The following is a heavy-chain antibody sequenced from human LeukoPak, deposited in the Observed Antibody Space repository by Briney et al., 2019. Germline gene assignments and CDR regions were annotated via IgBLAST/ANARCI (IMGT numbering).Heavy chain of an antibody. CDR2: IYSGGST. Sequence: GGSLRLSCAASGFTVSSNYMSWVRQAPGKGLEWVSVIYSGGSTYYADSVKGRFTISRDNSKNTLYLQMNSLRAEDTAVYYCARARGGWPDAFDIWGQGTMVTVSS. V-gene: IGHV3-53*01. D-gene: IGHD6-19*01. J-gene: IGHJ3*02. CDR1: GFTVSSNY. CDR3: ARARGGWPDAFDI.